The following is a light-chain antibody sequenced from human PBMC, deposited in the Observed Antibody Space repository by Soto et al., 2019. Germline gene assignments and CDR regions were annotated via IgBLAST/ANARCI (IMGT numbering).Light chain of an antibody. CDR3: CSYAGSPTSNWV. J-gene: IGLJ3*02. CDR1: SRDVGSYNL. CDR2: EGS. V-gene: IGLV2-23*01. Sequence: QSVLTQPASVSGSPGQSITISCTGTSRDVGSYNLVSWYQQHPGKAPKLMIYEGSKRPSGVSNRFSGSKSGNTASLTISGLQAEDEADYYCCSYAGSPTSNWVFGGGTQLTVL.